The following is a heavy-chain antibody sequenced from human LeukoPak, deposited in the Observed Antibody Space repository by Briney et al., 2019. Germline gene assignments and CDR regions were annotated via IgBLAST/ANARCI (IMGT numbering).Heavy chain of an antibody. CDR2: IYHSGST. Sequence: PSETLSLTCAVSGGSISSGGYSWSWIRQPPGKGLEWIGYIYHSGSTYYNPSLKSRVTISVDRSKNQFSLKLSSVTAADTAVYYCARGGDSGDPGFDYWGQGTLVTVSS. V-gene: IGHV4-30-2*01. J-gene: IGHJ4*02. CDR3: ARGGDSGDPGFDY. CDR1: GGSISSGGYS. D-gene: IGHD6-25*01.